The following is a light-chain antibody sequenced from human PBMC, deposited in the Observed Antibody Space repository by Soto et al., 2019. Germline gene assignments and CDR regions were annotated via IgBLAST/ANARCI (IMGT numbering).Light chain of an antibody. J-gene: IGLJ1*01. V-gene: IGLV2-14*03. CDR3: CSYTTSSTYV. CDR1: SSDVGAYNY. CDR2: DVN. Sequence: QSVLNQPASGSVAHGQSIAISCTGTSSDVGAYNYVSWYQQHPGKAPKLMIYDVNNRPSGVSNRFSGSKSGNTASLTISGLQAEDEADYYCCSYTTSSTYVFGTGTKVTVL.